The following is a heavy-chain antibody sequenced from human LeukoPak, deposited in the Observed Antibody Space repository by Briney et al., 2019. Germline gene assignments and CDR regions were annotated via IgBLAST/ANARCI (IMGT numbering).Heavy chain of an antibody. J-gene: IGHJ5*02. CDR1: GYTFTSYG. D-gene: IGHD2-2*02. CDR2: ISAYNGNT. Sequence: ASXKVSCKASGYTFTSYGISWVRQAPGQGLEWMGWISAYNGNTNYAQKLQGRVTMTTDTSTSTAYMELRSLRSDGTAVYYCARDGVVVVPAAIQRWFDPWGQGTLVTVSS. V-gene: IGHV1-18*01. CDR3: ARDGVVVVPAAIQRWFDP.